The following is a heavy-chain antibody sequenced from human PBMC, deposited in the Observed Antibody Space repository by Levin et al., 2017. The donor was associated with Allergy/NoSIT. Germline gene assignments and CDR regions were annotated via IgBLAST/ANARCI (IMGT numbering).Heavy chain of an antibody. Sequence: GGSLRLSCAASGFTFSSYSMNWVRQAPGKGLEWVSYISSSSSTIYYADSVKGRFTISRDNAKNSLYLQMNSLRDEDTAVYYCAREGNYYGSGSYYWGGVFDYWGQGTLVTVSS. D-gene: IGHD3-10*01. V-gene: IGHV3-48*02. J-gene: IGHJ4*02. CDR2: ISSSSSTI. CDR3: AREGNYYGSGSYYWGGVFDY. CDR1: GFTFSSYS.